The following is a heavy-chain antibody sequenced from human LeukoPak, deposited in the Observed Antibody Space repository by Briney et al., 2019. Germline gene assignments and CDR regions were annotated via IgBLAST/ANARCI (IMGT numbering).Heavy chain of an antibody. CDR2: ISYDGSNK. V-gene: IGHV3-30*04. CDR3: ARDSVPKGDPFDY. Sequence: QPGRSLRLSCAASGFTFSSYAMHWVRQAPGKGLDRVAVISYDGSNKYYADSVKGRFTISRDNSKNTLYLQMNSLRAEDTAVYYCARDSVPKGDPFDYWGQGTLVTVSS. CDR1: GFTFSSYA. J-gene: IGHJ4*02. D-gene: IGHD2-21*02.